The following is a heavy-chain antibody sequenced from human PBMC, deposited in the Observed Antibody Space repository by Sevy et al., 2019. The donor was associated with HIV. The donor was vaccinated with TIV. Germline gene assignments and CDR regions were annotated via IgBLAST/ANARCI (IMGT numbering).Heavy chain of an antibody. CDR1: GFTFSGYA. V-gene: IGHV3-23*01. CDR2: INGKGRST. J-gene: IGHJ6*02. D-gene: IGHD2-2*01. CDR3: AKTIDSGGGVVPAANYFYYGMDV. Sequence: GGSLRLSCAVSGFTFSGYAMNWVRQAPGKGLEWVSAINGKGRSTHYADSVEGRFTISRDNSKNTLYLQMNSPIAEDTAVYYCAKTIDSGGGVVPAANYFYYGMDVWGQWTTVTVSS.